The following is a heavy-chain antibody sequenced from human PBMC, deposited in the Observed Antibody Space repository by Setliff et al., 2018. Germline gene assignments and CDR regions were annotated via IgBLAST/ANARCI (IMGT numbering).Heavy chain of an antibody. CDR3: ARARSLDFDF. CDR1: GDSMTVYY. J-gene: IGHJ4*02. V-gene: IGHV4-4*09. Sequence: SETLSLTCTVSGDSMTVYYWTWVRQPPGKGLEWIGYISSCGTPNYNPSLKSRVTILIDKSKNQFSLTLTSVTAADTAFYYCARARSLDFDFWCPGTLVTVSS. CDR2: ISSCGTP.